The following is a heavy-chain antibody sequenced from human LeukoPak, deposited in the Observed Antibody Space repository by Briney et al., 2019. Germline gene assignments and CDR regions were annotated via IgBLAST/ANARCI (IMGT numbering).Heavy chain of an antibody. CDR2: IRSKVSGGTT. D-gene: IGHD3-10*01. V-gene: IGHV3-49*04. Sequence: GGSLRLSCTASGITFGDYVMSWVRQAPGKGLEWVGFIRSKVSGGTTEYAASVKGRFSISRDDSKSIAYLQMNSLKTEDTAVYYCAPLGRWFWQILSDFDYWGQGTLVTVSS. J-gene: IGHJ4*02. CDR3: APLGRWFWQILSDFDY. CDR1: GITFGDYV.